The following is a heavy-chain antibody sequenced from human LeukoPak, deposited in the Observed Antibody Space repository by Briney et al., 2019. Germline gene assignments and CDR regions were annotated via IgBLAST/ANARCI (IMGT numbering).Heavy chain of an antibody. CDR3: ARGFSYGDYEVLYFDY. V-gene: IGHV4-34*01. CDR2: INHSGNT. CDR1: GGSFSGYY. Sequence: PSETLSLTCAVYGGSFSGYYWSWIRQPPGKGLEWIGEINHSGNTNYNPSLKSRVTISVDTSKNQFSLKLSSVTAADTAVYYCARGFSYGDYEVLYFDYWGQGTLVTVSS. D-gene: IGHD4-17*01. J-gene: IGHJ4*02.